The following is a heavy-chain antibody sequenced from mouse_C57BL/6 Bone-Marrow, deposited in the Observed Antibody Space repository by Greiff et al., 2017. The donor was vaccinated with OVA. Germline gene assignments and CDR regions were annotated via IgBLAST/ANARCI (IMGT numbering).Heavy chain of an antibody. J-gene: IGHJ3*01. D-gene: IGHD2-3*01. V-gene: IGHV5-17*01. Sequence: EVKVVESGGGLVKPGGSLKLSCAASGFTFSDYGMHWVRQAPEKGLEWVAYISSGSSTIYYADTVKGRFTLSRDNAKNTLFLQMTSLRSEDTAMYYCAKDGYYGFAYWGQGTLVTVSA. CDR1: GFTFSDYG. CDR3: AKDGYYGFAY. CDR2: ISSGSSTI.